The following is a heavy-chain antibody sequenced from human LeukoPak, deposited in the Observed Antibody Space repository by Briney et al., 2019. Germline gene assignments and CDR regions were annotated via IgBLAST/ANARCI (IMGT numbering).Heavy chain of an antibody. CDR1: GFTFSSYA. CDR2: ISGSGGST. D-gene: IGHD3-22*01. J-gene: IGHJ4*02. V-gene: IGHV3-23*01. CDR3: AKVVTYYYDSSGYPDY. Sequence: PGGSLRLSCAASGFTFSSYAMSWVRQAPGKGLEWASAISGSGGSTYYADSVKGRFTISRDNSKNTLYLQMNSLRAEDTAVYYCAKVVTYYYDSSGYPDYWGQGTLVTVSS.